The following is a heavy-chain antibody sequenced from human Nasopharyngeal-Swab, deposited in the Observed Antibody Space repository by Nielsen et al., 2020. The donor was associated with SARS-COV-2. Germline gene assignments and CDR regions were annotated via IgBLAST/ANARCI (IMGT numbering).Heavy chain of an antibody. Sequence: GGSLRLSCAASGFTFSDYYMSWIRQAPGKGLEWVSYISSSGSTIYYADSVKGRFTISRDNAKNSLYLQMNSLRAEDTALYYCAREEAYDGGNDYSYYYYGMDVWGQGTTVTVSS. CDR3: AREEAYDGGNDYSYYYYGMDV. CDR2: ISSSGSTI. D-gene: IGHD2-21*02. V-gene: IGHV3-11*01. CDR1: GFTFSDYY. J-gene: IGHJ6*02.